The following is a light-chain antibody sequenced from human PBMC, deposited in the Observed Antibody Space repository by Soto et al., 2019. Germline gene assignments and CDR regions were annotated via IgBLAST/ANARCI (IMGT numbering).Light chain of an antibody. Sequence: EIGLTQSPGTLSLSPGERATLSCRASQSVSSSYLAWYQQKPGQAPRLLIYGASSRATGIPDRFSGSGSVIDFTLTISRLEPEDFGVYYSPQYRSSPPYSFDQGTQLEIK. CDR3: PQYRSSPPYS. J-gene: IGKJ2*01. CDR1: QSVSSSY. V-gene: IGKV3-20*01. CDR2: GAS.